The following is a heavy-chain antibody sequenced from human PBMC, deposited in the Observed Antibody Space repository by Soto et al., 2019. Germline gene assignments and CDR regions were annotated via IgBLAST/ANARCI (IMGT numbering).Heavy chain of an antibody. CDR1: GFNLNDFG. CDR2: IWYDGNRK. J-gene: IGHJ4*02. V-gene: IGHV3-33*06. D-gene: IGHD2-15*01. CDR3: AKENTPPYFDH. Sequence: QVQLVESEGGVVQPGRSLRLSCAASGFNLNDFGIHWVCQAPGKGLEWVALIWYDGNRKNYVDSVKGRFTVSRDSSKNTVYLQMNSLRAEDTAVYYCAKENTPPYFDHWGQGALVTVSS.